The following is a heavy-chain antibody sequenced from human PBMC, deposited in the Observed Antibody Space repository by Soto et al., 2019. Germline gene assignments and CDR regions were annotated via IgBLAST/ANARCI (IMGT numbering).Heavy chain of an antibody. V-gene: IGHV3-48*02. J-gene: IGHJ4*02. CDR2: ISSGSGSI. CDR1: GFTFTAYS. Sequence: EVQLVESGGGLVQPGGSLRLSCAASGFTFTAYSMNWVRQPPGKGLEWVSYISSGSGSIYYADSAKGRFTISRDDAKNPLYLQMNSLRDEDTAVYYCARDFWDYWGQGTVVTVSS. CDR3: ARDFWDY. D-gene: IGHD3-3*01.